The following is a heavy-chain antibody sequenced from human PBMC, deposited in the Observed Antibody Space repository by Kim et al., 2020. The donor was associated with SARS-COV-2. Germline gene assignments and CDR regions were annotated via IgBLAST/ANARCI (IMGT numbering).Heavy chain of an antibody. J-gene: IGHJ6*02. D-gene: IGHD2-2*01. CDR1: GYTFTSYD. V-gene: IGHV1-8*01. Sequence: ASVKVSCKASGYTFTSYDINWVRQATGQGLEWMGWMNPNSGNTGYAQKFQGRVPMTRNTSISTAYMELSSLRSEDTAVYYCVAGALPAAIFYYYGMDVWGQGTTVTVSS. CDR3: VAGALPAAIFYYYGMDV. CDR2: MNPNSGNT.